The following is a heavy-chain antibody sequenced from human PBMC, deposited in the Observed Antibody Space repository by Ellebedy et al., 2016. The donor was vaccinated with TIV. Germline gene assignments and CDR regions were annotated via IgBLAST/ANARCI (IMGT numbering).Heavy chain of an antibody. CDR1: GFTFSSYG. CDR3: AKSGGSGSLAWFDP. D-gene: IGHD3-10*01. J-gene: IGHJ5*02. CDR2: ISYDGSNK. V-gene: IGHV3-30*18. Sequence: GESLKISXAASGFTFSSYGMHWVRQAPGKGLEWVAVISYDGSNKYYADSVKGRFTISRDNSKNTLYLQMNSLRAEDTAVYYCAKSGGSGSLAWFDPWGQGTLVTVSS.